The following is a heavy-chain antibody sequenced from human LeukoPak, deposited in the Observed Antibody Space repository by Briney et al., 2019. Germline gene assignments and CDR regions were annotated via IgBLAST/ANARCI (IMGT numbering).Heavy chain of an antibody. CDR1: GFTFSSYA. V-gene: IGHV3-23*01. CDR3: AKRLSMVRGVIGPDAFDI. J-gene: IGHJ3*02. CDR2: ISGSGGST. D-gene: IGHD3-10*01. Sequence: PGGSLRLSCAASGFTFSSYAMSWVRQAPGKGLEWVSAISGSGGSTYYADSVKGRFTISRDNSKNTLYLQMNSLRAEDTAVYYCAKRLSMVRGVIGPDAFDIWGQGTMVTVSS.